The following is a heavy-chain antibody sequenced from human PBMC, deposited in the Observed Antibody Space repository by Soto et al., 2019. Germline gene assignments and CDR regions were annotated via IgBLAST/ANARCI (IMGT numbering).Heavy chain of an antibody. Sequence: WSLRLSCASSLFTFISYSMNCVLQAPGKGLEWVSSISSSSSYIYYADSVKGRLTIYRDNAKNSLYLQVNSLRAEDKAVYYCERDRWSDSRRWQYWGQGTMVNVSS. J-gene: IGHJ4*02. V-gene: IGHV3-21*01. CDR2: ISSSSSYI. CDR3: ERDRWSDSRRWQY. D-gene: IGHD6-13*01. CDR1: LFTFISYS.